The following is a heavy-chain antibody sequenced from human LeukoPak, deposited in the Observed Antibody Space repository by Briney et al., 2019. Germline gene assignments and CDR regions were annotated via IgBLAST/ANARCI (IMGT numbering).Heavy chain of an antibody. CDR1: GYTFTGYY. J-gene: IGHJ4*02. Sequence: ASVKVSCKASGYTFTGYYMHWVRQAPGQGLEWMGRINPNSGGTNYAQKFQGRVTMTRGTSISTAYMELSRLRSDDTAVYYCAREDDYGDYVIDYWGQGTIVIVSS. CDR2: INPNSGGT. V-gene: IGHV1-2*06. CDR3: AREDDYGDYVIDY. D-gene: IGHD4-17*01.